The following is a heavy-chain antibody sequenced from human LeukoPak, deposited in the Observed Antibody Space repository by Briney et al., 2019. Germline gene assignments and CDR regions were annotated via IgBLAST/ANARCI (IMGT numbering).Heavy chain of an antibody. Sequence: SQTLSLTCAISGDSVSINSAAWNWIRQSPSRGLEWLGRTYQRSKWYNDYAVSVKSRITINPDISKNQFSLQLNSVTPEDTAVYYCARSPSPYSSGWYFDYWGQGALVTVSS. CDR2: TYQRSKWYN. V-gene: IGHV6-1*01. CDR1: GDSVSINSAA. CDR3: ARSPSPYSSGWYFDY. J-gene: IGHJ4*02. D-gene: IGHD6-19*01.